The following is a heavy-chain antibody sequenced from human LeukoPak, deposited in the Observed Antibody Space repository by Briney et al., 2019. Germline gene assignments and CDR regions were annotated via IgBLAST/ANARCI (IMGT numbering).Heavy chain of an antibody. CDR3: ARDAILTYYDFWSGYPYFDY. D-gene: IGHD3-3*01. V-gene: IGHV1-2*02. CDR2: INPNSGGT. Sequence: GASVKVSCKASGYTFTGYYMQWVRQAPGQGLEWMGWINPNSGGTNYAQKFQGRVTMTRDTSISTAYMELSRLRSDDTAVYYCARDAILTYYDFWSGYPYFDYWGQGTLVTVSS. J-gene: IGHJ4*02. CDR1: GYTFTGYY.